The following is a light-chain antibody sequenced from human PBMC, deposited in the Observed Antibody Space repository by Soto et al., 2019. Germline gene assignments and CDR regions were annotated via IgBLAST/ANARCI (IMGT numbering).Light chain of an antibody. V-gene: IGLV2-14*03. CDR2: DVS. Sequence: SVLTQPASVSGSPGQSITISCTGTSSDVGAYNYVSWYQHHPGKAPKLIIYDVSDRPSGVSNRFSASKSGSTASLTISGLQAEDEADYYCSSYTSSNTEVFGTGTKVTVL. CDR3: SSYTSSNTEV. J-gene: IGLJ1*01. CDR1: SSDVGAYNY.